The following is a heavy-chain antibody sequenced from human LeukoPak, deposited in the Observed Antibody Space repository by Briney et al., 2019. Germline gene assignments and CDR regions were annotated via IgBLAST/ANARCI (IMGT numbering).Heavy chain of an antibody. CDR2: ISSSSSYI. CDR3: ARAFLVDSSGYYYGFDY. V-gene: IGHV3-21*01. Sequence: GGSLRLSCAASGFTFSSYAMSWVRQAPGKGLEWVSAISSSSSYIYYADSVKGRFTISRDNAKNSLYLQMNSLRAEDTAVYYCARAFLVDSSGYYYGFDYWGQGTLVTVSS. CDR1: GFTFSSYA. J-gene: IGHJ4*02. D-gene: IGHD3-22*01.